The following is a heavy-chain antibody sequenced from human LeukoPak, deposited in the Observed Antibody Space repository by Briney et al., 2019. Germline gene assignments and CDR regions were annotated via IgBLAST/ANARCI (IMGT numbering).Heavy chain of an antibody. CDR3: ARVSAAVEAFDI. CDR2: ISPEGSTT. V-gene: IGHV3-74*01. J-gene: IGHJ3*02. CDR1: GFTFSSKW. D-gene: IGHD6-13*01. Sequence: PGGSLRLSCAASGFTFSSKWMHWVRQRPGRGLEWVSRISPEGSTTTYADSVKGRFTISRENAKNSLYLQMNSLRAGDTAVYYCARVSAAVEAFDIWGQGTMVTVSS.